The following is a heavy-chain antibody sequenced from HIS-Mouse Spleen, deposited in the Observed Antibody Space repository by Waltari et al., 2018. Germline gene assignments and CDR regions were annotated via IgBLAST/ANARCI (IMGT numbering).Heavy chain of an antibody. CDR3: ARDVRGVTPHDAFDI. V-gene: IGHV4-59*01. J-gene: IGHJ3*02. Sequence: QVQLQESGPGLVKPSETLSLTCTVSGGTISSYYRRWIRQPPGKGLEWIGYIYYSGSTNYNPSLKSRVTISVDTSKNQFSLKLSSVTAADTAVYYCARDVRGVTPHDAFDIWGQGTMVTVSS. D-gene: IGHD3-10*02. CDR2: IYYSGST. CDR1: GGTISSYY.